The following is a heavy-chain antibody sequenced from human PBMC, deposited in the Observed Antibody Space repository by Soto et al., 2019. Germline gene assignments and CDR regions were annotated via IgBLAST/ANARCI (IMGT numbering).Heavy chain of an antibody. Sequence: GGSLRLSCAASGFTFISYAMHWVRQAPGKGLEWVAVISYDGSNKYYADSVKGRFTISRDNSKNTLYLQMNSLRAEDTAVYYCARDSQLKAWLVYYFDYWGQGTLVTVSS. V-gene: IGHV3-30-3*01. J-gene: IGHJ4*02. D-gene: IGHD6-19*01. CDR2: ISYDGSNK. CDR1: GFTFISYA. CDR3: ARDSQLKAWLVYYFDY.